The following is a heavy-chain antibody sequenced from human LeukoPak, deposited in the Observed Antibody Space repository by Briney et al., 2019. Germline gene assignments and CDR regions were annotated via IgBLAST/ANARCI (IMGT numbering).Heavy chain of an antibody. J-gene: IGHJ4*02. CDR2: INPSGDST. CDR3: AREKTGDVDY. D-gene: IGHD7-27*01. Sequence: ASVKVSCKASGITSYYMHWVRQAPGQGLEWIGIINPSGDSTFYAQRFQDRVTVTRDTSTSTVYMELSSLTSEDTAVYFCAREKTGDVDYWDQGTLVSVSS. V-gene: IGHV1-46*01. CDR1: GITSYY.